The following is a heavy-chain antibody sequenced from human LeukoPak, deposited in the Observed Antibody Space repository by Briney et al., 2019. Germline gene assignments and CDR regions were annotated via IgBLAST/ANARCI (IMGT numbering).Heavy chain of an antibody. CDR2: IKEDGSEK. CDR1: GLTFSTHW. CDR3: ARDTNGWGTLDY. V-gene: IGHV3-7*01. J-gene: IGHJ4*02. D-gene: IGHD2-8*01. Sequence: GGSLRLSCEASGLTFSTHWMSWVRQAPGKGLEWVANIKEDGSEKYYVDSVRGRFSISRDNAKNSLNLQMNSLRAEDTAVYYCARDTNGWGTLDYWGQGTLVTVSS.